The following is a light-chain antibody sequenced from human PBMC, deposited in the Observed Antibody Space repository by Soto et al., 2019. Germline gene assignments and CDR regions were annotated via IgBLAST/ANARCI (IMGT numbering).Light chain of an antibody. V-gene: IGKV2-28*01. CDR2: LAS. CDR3: MQALQTRT. CDR1: QSLRHSNGYNY. Sequence: EIVMTQSPLSLPVTPGEPASISCRSSQSLRHSNGYNYVDWYLQKPGQSPQLLIYLASNRAPGVPDRFRGSGSGTDFTLKISRVEAEDVGVYYCMQALQTRTFGQGTRVDIK. J-gene: IGKJ1*01.